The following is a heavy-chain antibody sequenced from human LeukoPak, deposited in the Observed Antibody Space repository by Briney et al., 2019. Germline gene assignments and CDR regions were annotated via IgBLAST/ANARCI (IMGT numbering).Heavy chain of an antibody. Sequence: PGGSLRLSCVVSGFGFSDSYMTWIRQTPGKGLEWLAYISGSGSDMYYADSVKGRFTISRDNAKNSLYLQTNSLRPDDTALYYCSTDPRLLIYWGHGTLVTVSS. V-gene: IGHV3-11*01. CDR2: ISGSGSDM. CDR1: GFGFSDSY. CDR3: STDPRLLIY. J-gene: IGHJ4*01. D-gene: IGHD2-8*01.